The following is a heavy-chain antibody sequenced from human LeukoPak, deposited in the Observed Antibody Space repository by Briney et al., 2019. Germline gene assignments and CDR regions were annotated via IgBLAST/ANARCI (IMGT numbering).Heavy chain of an antibody. CDR2: ISSSSSPI. CDR1: GFTFSSYG. V-gene: IGHV3-48*04. Sequence: GGSLRLSCAASGFTFSSYGMHWVRQAPGKGLEWVSYISSSSSPIYYADSVKGRFTISRDNAKNSLYLQMNSLRAEDTAVYYCARQTSPHDYWGQGTLVTVSS. CDR3: ARQTSPHDY. J-gene: IGHJ4*02.